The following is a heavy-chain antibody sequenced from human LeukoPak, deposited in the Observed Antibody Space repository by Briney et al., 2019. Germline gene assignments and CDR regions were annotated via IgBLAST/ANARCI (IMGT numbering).Heavy chain of an antibody. CDR1: GGSISSSSYY. V-gene: IGHV4-39*01. CDR3: ARRSGYEDAFDI. J-gene: IGHJ3*02. Sequence: PSETLSLTCTVSGGSISSSSYYWGWIRQPPGKGLEWIGSIYYSGSTYYNPSLKSRVTTSVDTSKNQFSLKLSSVTAADTAVYYCARRSGYEDAFDIWGQGTMVTVSS. D-gene: IGHD6-25*01. CDR2: IYYSGST.